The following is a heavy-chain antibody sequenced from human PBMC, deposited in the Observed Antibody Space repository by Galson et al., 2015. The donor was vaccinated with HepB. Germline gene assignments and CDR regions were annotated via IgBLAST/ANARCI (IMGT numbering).Heavy chain of an antibody. CDR2: ISGSGGST. Sequence: SLRLSCAASGFTFSRYAMSWVRQAPGKGLEWVSAISGSGGSTYYADSVKGRFTISRDNSKNTLYLQMNSLRAEDTAVYYCAKSFEGGVVVTANWGQGTLVTVSS. CDR3: AKSFEGGVVVTAN. V-gene: IGHV3-23*01. CDR1: GFTFSRYA. J-gene: IGHJ4*02. D-gene: IGHD2-21*02.